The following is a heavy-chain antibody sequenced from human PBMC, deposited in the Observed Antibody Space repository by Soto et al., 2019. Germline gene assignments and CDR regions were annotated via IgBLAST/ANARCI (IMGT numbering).Heavy chain of an antibody. CDR3: ARVFTSYCSSTSCPLYYYYGMDV. D-gene: IGHD2-2*01. V-gene: IGHV4-34*01. CDR2: INHSGST. J-gene: IGHJ6*02. Sequence: HSGTLSITFAVYGGSFIGYYWSWIRQPPGKGLEWIGEINHSGSTNYNPSLKGRVTISVDTSKNQFSLKLSSVTAADTAVYYCARVFTSYCSSTSCPLYYYYGMDVWGQGTTVTVSS. CDR1: GGSFIGYY.